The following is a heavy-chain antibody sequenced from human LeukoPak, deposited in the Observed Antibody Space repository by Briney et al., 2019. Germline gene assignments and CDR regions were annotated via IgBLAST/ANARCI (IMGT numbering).Heavy chain of an antibody. CDR3: ARTTAMVTIFDY. Sequence: GGSLRLSCAASGFTFSSYAMHWVRQAPGQRLEWMGWINAGNGNTKYSQKFQGRVTITRDTSASTAYMELSSLRSEDTAVYYCARTTAMVTIFDYWGQGTLVTVSS. V-gene: IGHV1-3*01. CDR1: GFTFSSYA. CDR2: INAGNGNT. D-gene: IGHD5-18*01. J-gene: IGHJ4*02.